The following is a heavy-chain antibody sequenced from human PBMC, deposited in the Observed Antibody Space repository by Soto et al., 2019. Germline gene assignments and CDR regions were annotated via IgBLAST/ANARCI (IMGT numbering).Heavy chain of an antibody. CDR2: TYYRSKWYN. D-gene: IGHD5-12*01. CDR3: ARDQDIVATIDYYYYGMDV. V-gene: IGHV6-1*01. CDR1: GDSVPSNSAA. J-gene: IGHJ6*02. Sequence: PSQTLSLTCAISGDSVPSNSAAWNWIRQSPSRGLEWLGRTYYRSKWYNDYAVSVKSRITINPDTSKNQFSLQLNSVTPEDTAVYYCARDQDIVATIDYYYYGMDVWGQGTTVTVSS.